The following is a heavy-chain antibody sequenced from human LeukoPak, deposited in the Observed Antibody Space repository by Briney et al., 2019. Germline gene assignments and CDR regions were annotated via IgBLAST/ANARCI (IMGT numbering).Heavy chain of an antibody. CDR1: GFTLTNAW. CDR2: IKGKTAGGTT. CDR3: TTVNVVSTSDF. D-gene: IGHD5/OR15-5a*01. V-gene: IGHV3-15*01. Sequence: GGSLRLSCAVSGFTLTNAWMSWVRLASGKGLEWVGRIKGKTAGGTTDYAAPVKGRFTISGDDSKNMMYLQMNSLKTEDTAVYYCTTVNVVSTSDFWGQGTLVTVSS. J-gene: IGHJ4*02.